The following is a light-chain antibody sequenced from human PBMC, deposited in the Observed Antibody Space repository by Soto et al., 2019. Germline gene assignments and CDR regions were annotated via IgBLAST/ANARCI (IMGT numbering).Light chain of an antibody. J-gene: IGKJ5*01. CDR1: QSVSSN. Sequence: ETVMTQSPATLSVSPGERATLSCRASQSVSSNLAWYQQKPGQAPRLLIYGASTRATGIPARFSGSGSGTEFTLTISGLQPEDLATYYCQSYNTARPTFGQGTRLEIK. CDR2: GAS. V-gene: IGKV3-15*01. CDR3: QSYNTARPT.